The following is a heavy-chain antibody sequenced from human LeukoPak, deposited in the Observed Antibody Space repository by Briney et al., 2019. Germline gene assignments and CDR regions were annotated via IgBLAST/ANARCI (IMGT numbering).Heavy chain of an antibody. V-gene: IGHV4-4*02. D-gene: IGHD5-18*01. Sequence: SETLSLTCAVSGGSISSSNWWSWVRQPPGKGLEWIGEIYHSGSTNYNPSLKSRVTISVDTSKNQFSLKLSSVTAADTAVYYCARGSWIQLWLTADYWGQGTLVTVSS. CDR2: IYHSGST. J-gene: IGHJ4*02. CDR1: GGSISSSNW. CDR3: ARGSWIQLWLTADY.